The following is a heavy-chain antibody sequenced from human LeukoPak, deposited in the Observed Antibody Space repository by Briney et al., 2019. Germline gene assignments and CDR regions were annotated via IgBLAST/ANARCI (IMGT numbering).Heavy chain of an antibody. J-gene: IGHJ5*02. CDR1: GGSISTTIYY. V-gene: IGHV4-39*01. CDR3: ARPLYKNWNQFDP. CDR2: IYFNAGST. D-gene: IGHD1-1*01. Sequence: SETLYLTCSVSGGSISTTIYYWGWLRQPPGKGLEWIGSIYFNAGSTFYNPSLKRRATLSVDTSKNQFSLSLSSVTAADTAVYYCARPLYKNWNQFDPWGQGALVTVSS.